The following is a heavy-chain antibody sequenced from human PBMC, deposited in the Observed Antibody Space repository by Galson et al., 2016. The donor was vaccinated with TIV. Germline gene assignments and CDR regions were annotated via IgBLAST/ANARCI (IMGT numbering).Heavy chain of an antibody. D-gene: IGHD1-26*01. CDR2: IKMDGSTT. Sequence: SLRLSCAASGFTFSNYWMHWVRQAPGKGLVWVPRIKMDGSTTNYADSVKGRSTISRDNAKNTLYLQMNNLRAEDTAVYYCARRRYSGTYLEDDWGQGTLVTVSS. V-gene: IGHV3-74*01. CDR1: GFTFSNYW. CDR3: ARRRYSGTYLEDD. J-gene: IGHJ4*02.